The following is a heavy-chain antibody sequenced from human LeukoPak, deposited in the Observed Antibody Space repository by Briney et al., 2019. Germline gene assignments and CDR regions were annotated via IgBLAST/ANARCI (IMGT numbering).Heavy chain of an antibody. CDR3: ARDLRTNTYYYYGMDV. J-gene: IGHJ6*02. CDR1: GGSISSSTYY. V-gene: IGHV4-39*07. CDR2: LDYSGST. D-gene: IGHD2-8*01. Sequence: SSETLSLTCSVSGGSISSSTYYWGWIRQPPGKGLEWIGSLDYSGSTYYNPSLKSRVTISVDTSKNQFSLKLSSVTAADTAVYYCARDLRTNTYYYYGMDVWGQGTTVTVSS.